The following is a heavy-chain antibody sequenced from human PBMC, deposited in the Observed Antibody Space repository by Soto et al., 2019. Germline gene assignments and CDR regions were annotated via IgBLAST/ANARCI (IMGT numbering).Heavy chain of an antibody. J-gene: IGHJ6*02. CDR1: GFTFSSYG. CDR2: ISYDGSNK. Sequence: VQLVESGGGVVQPGRSLRLSCAASGFTFSSYGMHWVRQAPGKGLEWVAVISYDGSNKYYADSVKGRFTISRDNSKNTLYLQMNSLRAEDTAVYYCAKDIKTYYDFWSGYSGHYGMDVWGQGTTVTVSS. CDR3: AKDIKTYYDFWSGYSGHYGMDV. V-gene: IGHV3-30*18. D-gene: IGHD3-3*01.